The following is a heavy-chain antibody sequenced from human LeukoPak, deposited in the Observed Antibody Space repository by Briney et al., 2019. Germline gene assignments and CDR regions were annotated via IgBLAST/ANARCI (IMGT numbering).Heavy chain of an antibody. D-gene: IGHD3-22*01. CDR2: INHSGST. Sequence: SETLSLTCAVYGGSFSGYYWSWIRQPPGKGLEWIGEINHSGSTNYNPSLKSRVTISVDTSKNQFSLKLSSMTAADTAVYYCARLHYYDSSGPDDYWGQGTLVTVSS. J-gene: IGHJ4*02. CDR1: GGSFSGYY. V-gene: IGHV4-34*01. CDR3: ARLHYYDSSGPDDY.